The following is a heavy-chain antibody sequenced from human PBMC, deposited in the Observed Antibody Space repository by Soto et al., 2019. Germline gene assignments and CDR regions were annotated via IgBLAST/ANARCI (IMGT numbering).Heavy chain of an antibody. D-gene: IGHD1-20*01. CDR2: MNPNSGNT. Sequence: QVQLVQSGAEVKKPGASVKVSCKASGYSFSDYDINWVRQATGQGPEWMGWMNPNSGNTGYAQKFQGRVTMTRNTSINTAYMELSSLGSEDTAVYYCARDNRYNWNDEGWFDPWVQGTLVTVSS. CDR1: GYSFSDYD. J-gene: IGHJ5*02. CDR3: ARDNRYNWNDEGWFDP. V-gene: IGHV1-8*01.